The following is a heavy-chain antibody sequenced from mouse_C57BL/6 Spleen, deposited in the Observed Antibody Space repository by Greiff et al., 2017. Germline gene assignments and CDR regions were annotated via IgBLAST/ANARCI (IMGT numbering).Heavy chain of an antibody. J-gene: IGHJ3*01. CDR3: ARQYDYDGFAY. CDR2: ISSGGSYT. Sequence: EVQLVESGGDLVKPGGSLKLSCAASGFTFSSYGMSWVRQTPDQRLEWVATISSGGSYTYYPDSVKGRFTISRDNAKNTLYLQMSSLKSEDTAMYYCARQYDYDGFAYWGQGTLVTVSA. D-gene: IGHD2-4*01. V-gene: IGHV5-6*01. CDR1: GFTFSSYG.